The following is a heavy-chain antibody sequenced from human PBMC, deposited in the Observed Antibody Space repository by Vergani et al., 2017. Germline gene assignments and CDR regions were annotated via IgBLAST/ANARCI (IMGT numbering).Heavy chain of an antibody. D-gene: IGHD6-13*01. CDR2: IWYDGSNK. CDR3: AREPWDSSPTGDYYYYYGMDV. Sequence: QVQLVESGGGVVQPGRSLRLACAASGFTFSSYGMHWVRQAPGQGLEWVAVIWYDGSNKYYADSVKGRFTISRDNSKNTMYLQMNSLRAEDTAVYYCAREPWDSSPTGDYYYYYGMDVWGQGTTVTVSS. CDR1: GFTFSSYG. V-gene: IGHV3-33*01. J-gene: IGHJ6*02.